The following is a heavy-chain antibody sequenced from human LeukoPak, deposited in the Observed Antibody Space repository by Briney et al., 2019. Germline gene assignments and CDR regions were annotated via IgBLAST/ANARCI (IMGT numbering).Heavy chain of an antibody. J-gene: IGHJ3*02. CDR3: ATGGRDGYDEELPSINRAFDI. Sequence: GRSLRLSCAAPGFTFSSYAMHWVRQAPGKGLEYVSAISSNGGSTYYANSVKGRFTISRDNSKNTLYLQMGSLRAEDMAVYYCATGGRDGYDEELPSINRAFDIWGQGTMVTVSS. D-gene: IGHD5-24*01. V-gene: IGHV3-64*01. CDR2: ISSNGGST. CDR1: GFTFSSYA.